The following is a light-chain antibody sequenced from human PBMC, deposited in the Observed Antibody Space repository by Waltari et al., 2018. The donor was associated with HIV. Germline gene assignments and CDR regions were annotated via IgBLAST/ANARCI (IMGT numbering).Light chain of an antibody. CDR3: SAWDDKLTALV. J-gene: IGLJ2*01. V-gene: IGLV1-47*01. CDR1: SYNIGNNF. Sequence: QSVLTQPPSASGTPGQRVTISCSGNSYNIGNNFVSWYQQVPGMAPKLLIYQNDQRPSGVPDRFSRSKSGTSASLAISGLRSEDEADYYCSAWDDKLTALVFGGGTKLTDL. CDR2: QND.